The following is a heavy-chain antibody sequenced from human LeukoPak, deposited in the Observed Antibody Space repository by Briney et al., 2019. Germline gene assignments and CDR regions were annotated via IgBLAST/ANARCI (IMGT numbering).Heavy chain of an antibody. CDR2: ISSSSSYI. D-gene: IGHD3-10*01. J-gene: IGHJ3*02. CDR3: ARDLRGSMIREDAFDI. CDR1: GFTFSSYS. Sequence: GGSLRLSCAASGFTFSSYSMNWVRQAPGKGLEWVSSISSSSSYIYYADSVKGRFTISRDNAKNSLYLQMNSLRAEDTAVYYCARDLRGSMIREDAFDIWGQGTMVTVSS. V-gene: IGHV3-21*01.